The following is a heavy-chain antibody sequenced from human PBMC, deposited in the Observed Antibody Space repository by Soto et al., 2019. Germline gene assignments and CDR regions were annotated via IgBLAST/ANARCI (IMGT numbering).Heavy chain of an antibody. CDR2: IKYSGNT. J-gene: IGHJ3*02. V-gene: IGHV4-39*01. D-gene: IGHD3-10*01. Sequence: SETLSLTCTVSGGSISSSYLYWGWIRQPPGKGLEWIGSIKYSGNTYYNPSLKSRVAISVDTSKNQFSLKLSSVTAADTAVYSCARQRAWYGEWAFDIWGQGTMVTVSS. CDR3: ARQRAWYGEWAFDI. CDR1: GGSISSSYLY.